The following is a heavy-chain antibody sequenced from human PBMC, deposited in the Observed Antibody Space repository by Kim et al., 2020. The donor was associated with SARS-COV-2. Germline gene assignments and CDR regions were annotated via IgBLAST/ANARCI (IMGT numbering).Heavy chain of an antibody. CDR1: GDSVSSNSAA. CDR2: TYYRSKWYN. J-gene: IGHJ6*02. D-gene: IGHD6-19*01. CDR3: ARDRFSQWTPYYYYGMDV. V-gene: IGHV6-1*01. Sequence: SQTLSLTCSISGDSVSSNSAAWNWIRQSPSRGLEWLGRTYYRSKWYNDYAVSVKSRITINPDTSKNQFSLQLNSVTPEDTAVYYCARDRFSQWTPYYYYGMDVWGQGTTVTVSS.